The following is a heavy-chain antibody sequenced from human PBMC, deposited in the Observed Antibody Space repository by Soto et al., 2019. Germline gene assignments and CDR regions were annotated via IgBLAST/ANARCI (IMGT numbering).Heavy chain of an antibody. V-gene: IGHV3-7*04. CDR1: GFTLSNDW. J-gene: IGHJ4*02. D-gene: IGHD6-13*01. CDR2: INQDGSET. Sequence: EVQLVESGGGLVQPGMSLRLSCAASGFTLSNDWMTWVRQAPVRGLEWVANINQDGSETQYADCVRGRFTIARDNAKEFLYLQMNSLRDEDTAVYYCSRGGTTSSWYWRNWGQGILVTVSS. CDR3: SRGGTTSSWYWRN.